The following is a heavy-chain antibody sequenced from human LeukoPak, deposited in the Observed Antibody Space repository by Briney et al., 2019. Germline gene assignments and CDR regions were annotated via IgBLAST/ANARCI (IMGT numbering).Heavy chain of an antibody. V-gene: IGHV4-59*08. CDR1: GGSISSYY. J-gene: IGHJ4*02. CDR2: IYYSGST. D-gene: IGHD6-13*01. Sequence: SETLSLTCTVSGGSISSYYWSWIRQPPGKGLEWIGYIYYSGSTNYNPSLKSRVTISVDTPKNQFSLKLSSVTAADTAVYYCARHFKRGQQLAPGYFDYWGQGTLVTVSS. CDR3: ARHFKRGQQLAPGYFDY.